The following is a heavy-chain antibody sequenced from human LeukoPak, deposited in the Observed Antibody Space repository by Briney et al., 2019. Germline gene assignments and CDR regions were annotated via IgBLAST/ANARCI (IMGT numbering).Heavy chain of an antibody. Sequence: PGGSLRLSCAASGFSFRNYGMHWVRQAPGKGLEWVAFILNVGSDKYYADSVKGRFTISRDNSKNTLYLQMNSLRAEDTAVYYCATDNNVHPTWFHPRREGALLSVPS. V-gene: IGHV3-30*02. CDR2: ILNVGSDK. CDR3: ATDNNVHPTWFHP. CDR1: GFSFRNYG. J-gene: IGHJ5*02. D-gene: IGHD2-8*01.